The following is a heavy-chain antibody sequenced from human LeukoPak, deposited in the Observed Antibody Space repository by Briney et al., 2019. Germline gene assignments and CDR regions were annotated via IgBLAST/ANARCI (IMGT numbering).Heavy chain of an antibody. J-gene: IGHJ4*02. V-gene: IGHV3-23*01. CDR2: ISGRGDTI. Sequence: GGSLRLSCAASGFTFSSYAMSWVRQAPGKGLEWVSAISGRGDTIFYADSVKGRFTISRDNSKNTLFLQMNSLRAEDSATYYCAKTGFSTGPYDYWGQGTLVTVSS. CDR3: AKTGFSTGPYDY. CDR1: GFTFSSYA. D-gene: IGHD2-2*01.